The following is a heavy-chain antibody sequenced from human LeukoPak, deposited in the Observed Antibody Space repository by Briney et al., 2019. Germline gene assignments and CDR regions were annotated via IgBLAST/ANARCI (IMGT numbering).Heavy chain of an antibody. V-gene: IGHV4-34*01. CDR2: INHSGST. J-gene: IGHJ4*02. CDR3: AGGDGGYDHYFDY. Sequence: SETLSLTCAVYGGSFSGYYWSWIRQPPGKGLEWIGEINHSGSTNYNPSLKSRVTISVDTSKNQFSLKLSSVTAADTAVYYCAGGDGGYDHYFDYWGQGTLVTVSS. CDR1: GGSFSGYY. D-gene: IGHD5-12*01.